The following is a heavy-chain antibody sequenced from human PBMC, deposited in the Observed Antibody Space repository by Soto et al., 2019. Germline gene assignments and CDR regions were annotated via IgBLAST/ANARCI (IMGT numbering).Heavy chain of an antibody. V-gene: IGHV3-23*01. J-gene: IGHJ4*02. CDR1: GFTFSNYA. CDR2: ISDKGGST. CDR3: ARLPYSYVSLYFFDF. Sequence: EVQELESGGGLVQPGGSLRLSCAASGFTFSNYAVSWVRQAPGRGLEWVASISDKGGSTKYADSVNGRFTISRANSIKTLFLDMDSLRADDTAVYYCARLPYSYVSLYFFDFWGQGTLVTVSS. D-gene: IGHD5-18*01.